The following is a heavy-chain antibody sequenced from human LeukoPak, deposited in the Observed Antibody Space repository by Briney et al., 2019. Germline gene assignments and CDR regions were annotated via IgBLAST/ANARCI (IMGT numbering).Heavy chain of an antibody. J-gene: IGHJ5*02. V-gene: IGHV3-64*01. CDR1: GFTFSSYA. CDR3: SKDLTSDFGGDLDP. Sequence: GGSLRLSCAASGFTFSSYAIHWVRQAPGKGLEYVSSISSNGGSTYYANSAKGRFTISRDNSKSTVYLQMNSLRVEDAAVYYCSKDLTSDFGGDLDPWGQGTLVTVSS. D-gene: IGHD3-10*01. CDR2: ISSNGGST.